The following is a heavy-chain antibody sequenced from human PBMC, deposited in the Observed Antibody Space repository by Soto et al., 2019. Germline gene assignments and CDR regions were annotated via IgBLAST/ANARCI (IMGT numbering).Heavy chain of an antibody. CDR3: ARGDGDSSGWYAANY. V-gene: IGHV1-2*04. CDR2: INPNSGGT. J-gene: IGHJ4*02. CDR1: GYTFTGYY. Sequence: ASVKVSCKASGYTFTGYYMHWVRQAPGQGLEWMGWINPNSGGTNYAQKFQGWVTMTRDTSISTAYMELSRLRSDDTAVYYCARGDGDSSGWYAANYWGQGTLVTVSS. D-gene: IGHD6-19*01.